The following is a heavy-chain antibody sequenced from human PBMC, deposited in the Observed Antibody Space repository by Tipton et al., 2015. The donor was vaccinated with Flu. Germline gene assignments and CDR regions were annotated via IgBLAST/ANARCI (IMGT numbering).Heavy chain of an antibody. J-gene: IGHJ4*02. CDR1: SGSIRSTNYF. D-gene: IGHD3-10*02. Sequence: TLSLTCTVSSGSIRSTNYFCAWIRQPPGKGLELIGSIYPSGTTYYNPSLKSRVTISVDTSKSQFSPKLRSVTAADTAVYYCARLSYYDVDLKNFYFDHWGQGALVTVSS. CDR3: ARLSYYDVDLKNFYFDH. V-gene: IGHV4-39*01. CDR2: IYPSGTT.